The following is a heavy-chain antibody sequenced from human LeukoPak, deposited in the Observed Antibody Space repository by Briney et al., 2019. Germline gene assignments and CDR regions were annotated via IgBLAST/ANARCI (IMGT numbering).Heavy chain of an antibody. V-gene: IGHV3-53*01. D-gene: IGHD3-22*01. CDR2: IFSGGGT. Sequence: GGSLRLSCAVSGVTVSSTDMSWVRQAPGKGLEWVSVIFSGGGTYYTGSVKGRFTISRDNAKNSLYLQMNSLRAEDTAVYYCARDLRSIVDRSSFADSWGQGTLVTVSS. CDR1: GVTVSSTD. CDR3: ARDLRSIVDRSSFADS. J-gene: IGHJ5*02.